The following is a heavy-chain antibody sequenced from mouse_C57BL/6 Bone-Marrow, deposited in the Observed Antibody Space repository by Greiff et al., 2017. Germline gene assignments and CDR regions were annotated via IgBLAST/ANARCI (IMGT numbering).Heavy chain of an antibody. CDR1: GYTFTDYY. D-gene: IGHD2-4*01. Sequence: VQLQQSGPELVKPGASVKISCKASGYTFTDYYMNWVKQSHGKSLEWIGDINPNNGGTSYNQKFKGKATLTVDKSSSTAYMELRSLTSEDSAVYYCARYDYDVGAMDYWGQGTSVTVSS. CDR2: INPNNGGT. CDR3: ARYDYDVGAMDY. J-gene: IGHJ4*01. V-gene: IGHV1-26*01.